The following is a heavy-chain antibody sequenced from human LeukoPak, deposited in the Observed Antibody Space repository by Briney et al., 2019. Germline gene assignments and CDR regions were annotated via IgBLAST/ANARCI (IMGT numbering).Heavy chain of an antibody. D-gene: IGHD3-10*01. J-gene: IGHJ4*02. CDR3: ARDKSAAADYYFDF. Sequence: GGSLRLSCAASGFTFRNYVIHWVRQAPGKGLERVAVISVDGRDLYHADSVKGRFTISRDNSKNTLYLQMTSLRADDTAVYYCARDKSAAADYYFDFWGQGTLVTVSS. CDR2: ISVDGRDL. V-gene: IGHV3-30*04. CDR1: GFTFRNYV.